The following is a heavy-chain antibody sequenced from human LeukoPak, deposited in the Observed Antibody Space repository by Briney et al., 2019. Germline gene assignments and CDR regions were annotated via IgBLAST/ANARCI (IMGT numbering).Heavy chain of an antibody. D-gene: IGHD3-16*01. J-gene: IGHJ4*02. V-gene: IGHV4-4*07. CDR2: IYTSGST. CDR1: GGSISSYY. CDR3: ARDVGADVWGMFYFDY. Sequence: SETLSLTCTVSGGSISSYYWSWIRQPAGKGLEWIGRIYTSGSTNYNPSLKSRVTISVDKSKNQFSPKLSSVTAADTAVYYCARDVGADVWGMFYFDYWGQGTLVTVSS.